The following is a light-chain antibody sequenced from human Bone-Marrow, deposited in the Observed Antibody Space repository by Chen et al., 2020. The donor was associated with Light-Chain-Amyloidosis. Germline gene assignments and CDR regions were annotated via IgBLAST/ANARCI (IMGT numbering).Light chain of an antibody. Sequence: SYELTQPPSVSVSPGQTARITCSGDDLPTKYAYWYQQKPGQAPVLVIHRDTERPSGISERFSGSGSGTTATLTISGVQAEDEADYDCESADSSGTDEVIFGGGTKLTVL. J-gene: IGLJ2*01. CDR3: ESADSSGTDEVI. V-gene: IGLV3-25*03. CDR1: DLPTKY. CDR2: RDT.